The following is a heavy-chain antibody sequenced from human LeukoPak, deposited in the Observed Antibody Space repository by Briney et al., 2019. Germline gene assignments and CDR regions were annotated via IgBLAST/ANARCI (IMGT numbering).Heavy chain of an antibody. CDR3: ARGHYDDY. J-gene: IGHJ4*02. CDR1: GFTFSGFW. CDR2: INEDGSEI. Sequence: PGGSLRLSCVASGFTFSGFWWNWVRQAPGEGLEWVANINEDGSEINYVDSVKGRIIISRDNARNSLYLQMRGLRAEDTAVYYCARGHYDDYRGQGTLVTVSS. V-gene: IGHV3-7*01.